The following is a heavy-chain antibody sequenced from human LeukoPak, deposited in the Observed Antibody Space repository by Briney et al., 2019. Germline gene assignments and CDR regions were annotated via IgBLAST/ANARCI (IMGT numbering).Heavy chain of an antibody. D-gene: IGHD3-16*01. CDR1: GFTFSSYA. CDR2: ISSNGGST. J-gene: IGHJ3*01. CDR3: AKGGGAFDL. Sequence: GGSLRLSCAASGFTFSSYAMHWVRQAPGKGLEYVSAISSNGGSTSYANSVKGRFTISRDNSKNTLYLQMNSLRAEDTAVYYCAKGGGAFDLWGQGTMVTVSS. V-gene: IGHV3-64*01.